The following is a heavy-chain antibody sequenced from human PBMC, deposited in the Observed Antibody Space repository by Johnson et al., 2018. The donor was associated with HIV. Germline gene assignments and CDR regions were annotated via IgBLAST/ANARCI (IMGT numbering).Heavy chain of an antibody. Sequence: QMQLVESGGGVVQPGRSLRLSCEASGFTFSNFVMHWVRQAPGKGLEWLTSISYDGANKYYADSVRGRFTISRDNSRNTLFLQMDSLKTEDTAVFYCAKVGHCRGDCNFEVLEDLFDVWGRGTMVTVSS. J-gene: IGHJ3*01. CDR2: ISYDGANK. V-gene: IGHV3-30-3*01. CDR1: GFTFSNFV. D-gene: IGHD2-21*02. CDR3: AKVGHCRGDCNFEVLEDLFDV.